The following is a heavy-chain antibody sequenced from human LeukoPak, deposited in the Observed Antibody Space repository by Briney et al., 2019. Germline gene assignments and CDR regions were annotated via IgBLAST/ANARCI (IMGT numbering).Heavy chain of an antibody. J-gene: IGHJ4*02. Sequence: GGSLRLSCAASGFTVSTRHMSWVRQAPGKGLEWVSLIYTGGSTYYADSVKGRFTISRVDSKNTLYLQMNSLRAEDTAVYYCAGKYCSGGYCYWVDDYWGQGTLVTVSS. CDR1: GFTVSTRH. CDR3: AGKYCSGGYCYWVDDY. V-gene: IGHV3-53*01. D-gene: IGHD2-15*01. CDR2: IYTGGST.